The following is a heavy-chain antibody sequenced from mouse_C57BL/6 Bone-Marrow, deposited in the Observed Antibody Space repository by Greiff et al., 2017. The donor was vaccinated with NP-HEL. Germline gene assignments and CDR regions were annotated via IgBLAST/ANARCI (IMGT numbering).Heavy chain of an antibody. CDR2: INPNNGGT. D-gene: IGHD3-2*02. V-gene: IGHV1-18*01. CDR1: GYTFTDYN. J-gene: IGHJ1*03. CDR3: ARGGQLRLRRYFDV. Sequence: EVQLQQSGPELVKPGASVKIPCKASGYTFTDYNMDWVKQSHGKSLEWIGDINPNNGGTIYNQKFKGKATLTVDKASSTAYMELRSLTSEDTAVYYCARGGQLRLRRYFDVWGTGTTVTVSS.